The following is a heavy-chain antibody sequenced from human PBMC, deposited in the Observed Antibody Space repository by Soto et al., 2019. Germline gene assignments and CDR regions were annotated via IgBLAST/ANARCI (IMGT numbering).Heavy chain of an antibody. CDR2: IWYDGSDK. Sequence: QVQLVESGGGVVQPGRSLRLSCAASGFTFSSYGMHWVRQAPGKGLELVSAIWYDGSDKYYADSVKGPFTISSDTSKNTLYLQMNSLRAEDTAVYYCARDRYSSGWYDLDYWGQGTLGTVSS. J-gene: IGHJ4*02. D-gene: IGHD6-19*01. CDR3: ARDRYSSGWYDLDY. V-gene: IGHV3-33*01. CDR1: GFTFSSYG.